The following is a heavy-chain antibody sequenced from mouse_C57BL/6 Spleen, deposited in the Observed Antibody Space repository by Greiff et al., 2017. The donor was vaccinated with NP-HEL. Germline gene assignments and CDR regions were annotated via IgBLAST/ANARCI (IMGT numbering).Heavy chain of an antibody. CDR3: ARIYYYGSSSLDY. Sequence: QVQLQQPGAELVKPGASVKLSCKASGYTFTSYWMQWVKQRPGQGLEWIGEIDPSDSYTNYNQKFKGKATLTVDTSSSTAYMQLSSLTSEDSAVYYCARIYYYGSSSLDYWGQGTTLTVSS. CDR1: GYTFTSYW. V-gene: IGHV1-50*01. D-gene: IGHD1-1*01. J-gene: IGHJ2*01. CDR2: IDPSDSYT.